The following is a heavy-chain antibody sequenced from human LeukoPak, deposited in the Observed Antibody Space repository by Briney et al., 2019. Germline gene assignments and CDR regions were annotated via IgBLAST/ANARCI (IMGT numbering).Heavy chain of an antibody. J-gene: IGHJ6*01. CDR3: ARAYDRGYPEGYYGMAV. V-gene: IGHV1-18*01. D-gene: IGHD5-12*01. Sequence: ASVKVSCKTAGYTFSNYGISWVRQAPGQGLEWMGWISPSSGYTDYAQKVQGRVTMTTDTSTNTAYMEVRNLRSDDTAVYYCARAYDRGYPEGYYGMAVWGHGTTVIVSS. CDR2: ISPSSGYT. CDR1: GYTFSNYG.